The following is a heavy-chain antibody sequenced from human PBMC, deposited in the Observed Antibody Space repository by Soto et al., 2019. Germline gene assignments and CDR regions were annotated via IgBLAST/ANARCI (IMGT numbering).Heavy chain of an antibody. D-gene: IGHD6-13*01. CDR1: GYTFTTYE. V-gene: IGHV1-8*01. Sequence: QVQLVQSGAEVKKPGASVKVSCKASGYTFTTYEINWVRQANGQGLEWMGWMNPNSGNTAYAQKFRGRGTMTRNTSISKAYKELGRLRSEDTAVDYCERNYSGSWYGMDFWCQGTTVLV. CDR3: ERNYSGSWYGMDF. CDR2: MNPNSGNT. J-gene: IGHJ6*02.